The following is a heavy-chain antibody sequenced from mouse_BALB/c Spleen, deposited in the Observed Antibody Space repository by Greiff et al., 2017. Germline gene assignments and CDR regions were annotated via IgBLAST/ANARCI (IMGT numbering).Heavy chain of an antibody. CDR3: ARVGSSLYYFDY. CDR1: GYAFSSYW. D-gene: IGHD1-1*01. J-gene: IGHJ2*01. V-gene: IGHV1-80*01. Sequence: QVQLQQSGAELVRPGSSVKISCKASGYAFSSYWMNWVKQRPGQGLEWIGQIYPGDGDTNYNGKFKGKATLTADKSSSTAYMQLSSLTSEDSAVYFCARVGSSLYYFDYWGQGTTLTVSS. CDR2: IYPGDGDT.